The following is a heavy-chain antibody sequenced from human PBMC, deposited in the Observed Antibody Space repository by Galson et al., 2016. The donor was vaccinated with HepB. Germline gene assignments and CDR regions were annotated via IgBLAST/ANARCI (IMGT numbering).Heavy chain of an antibody. CDR3: ARDSGRGYFEF. J-gene: IGHJ4*02. CDR2: ISGSGDST. Sequence: SLRLSCAASGFTFATYAMSWVRQAPGKGLEWVSAISGSGDSTYYADSVKGRFTISRDNPKNSLYLQMSSLRVEDTAVYYCARDSGRGYFEFWGQGTLATVSS. V-gene: IGHV3-23*01. D-gene: IGHD3-10*01. CDR1: GFTFATYA.